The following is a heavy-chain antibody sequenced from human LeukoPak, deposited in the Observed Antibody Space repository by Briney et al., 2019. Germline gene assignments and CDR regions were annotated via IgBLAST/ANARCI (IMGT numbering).Heavy chain of an antibody. CDR3: ARDSSDYGGNGYFDY. D-gene: IGHD4-23*01. Sequence: WETLSLTCTVSGGSISGSYWSWIRQPPGKGLEWMAYMYNSGSTNYNPSLKSRVTMSVDTSKNQFSLKLSSVTAADTAVYYCARDSSDYGGNGYFDYWGQGTLVTVSS. V-gene: IGHV4-59*12. J-gene: IGHJ4*02. CDR2: MYNSGST. CDR1: GGSISGSY.